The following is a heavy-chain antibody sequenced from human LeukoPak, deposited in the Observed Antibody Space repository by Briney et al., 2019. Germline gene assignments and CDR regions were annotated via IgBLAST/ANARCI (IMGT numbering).Heavy chain of an antibody. CDR3: ARSTAYSSGWTDFDW. J-gene: IGHJ4*02. Sequence: GGSLRLSCAASGCTFSSHDRHGVRQPTGKGLEWVSVIGTAGNTYYADSVKGRFTISRENARNSLLLQMDNLRAEDTAVYYCARSTAYSSGWTDFDWWGQGTLVTVSS. V-gene: IGHV3-13*01. CDR2: IGTAGNT. CDR1: GCTFSSHD. D-gene: IGHD6-19*01.